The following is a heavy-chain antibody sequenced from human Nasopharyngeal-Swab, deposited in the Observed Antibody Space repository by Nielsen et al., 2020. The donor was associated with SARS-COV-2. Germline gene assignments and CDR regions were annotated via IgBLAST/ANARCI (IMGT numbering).Heavy chain of an antibody. D-gene: IGHD5-12*01. CDR2: IYYSGST. Sequence: WIRQPPGKGLEWIGYIYYSGSTYYNPSLKSRVTISVDTSKNQFSLKLSSVIAADTAVYYCASSAVVANINGWFDPWGQGTLVTVSS. V-gene: IGHV4-31*02. J-gene: IGHJ5*02. CDR3: ASSAVVANINGWFDP.